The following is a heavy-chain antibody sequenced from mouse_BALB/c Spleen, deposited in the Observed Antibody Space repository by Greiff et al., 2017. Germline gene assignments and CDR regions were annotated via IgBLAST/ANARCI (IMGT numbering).Heavy chain of an antibody. Sequence: EVKVEESGGGLVQPGGSMKLSCVASGFTFSNYWMNWVRQSPEKGLEWVAEIRLKSNNYATHYAESVKGRFTISRDDSKSSVYLQMNNLRAEDTGIYYCTRDRLTGYFDYWGQGTTLTVSS. J-gene: IGHJ2*01. V-gene: IGHV6-6*02. CDR3: TRDRLTGYFDY. CDR2: IRLKSNNYAT. D-gene: IGHD4-1*01. CDR1: GFTFSNYW.